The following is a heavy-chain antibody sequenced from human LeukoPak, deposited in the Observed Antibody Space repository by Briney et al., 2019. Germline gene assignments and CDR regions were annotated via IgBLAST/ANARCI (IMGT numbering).Heavy chain of an antibody. V-gene: IGHV1-2*02. CDR1: GYTFTGYY. CDR3: ARVREGTAVLRYFDWLPYFDY. D-gene: IGHD3-9*01. Sequence: GASVKVSCKASGYTFTGYYMHWVRQAPGQGLEWMGWINPNSGGTNYAQKFQGRVTMTRDTSISTAYMELSRLRSDDTAVYYCARVREGTAVLRYFDWLPYFDYWGQGTLVTVSS. CDR2: INPNSGGT. J-gene: IGHJ4*02.